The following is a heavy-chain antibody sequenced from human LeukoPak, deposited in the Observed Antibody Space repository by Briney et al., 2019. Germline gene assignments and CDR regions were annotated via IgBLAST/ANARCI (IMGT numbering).Heavy chain of an antibody. J-gene: IGHJ6*02. Sequence: KVGESLKISCKGSGYSFTSYWIGWVRQMPGKGLEWMGIIYPGDSDTRYSPSFQGQVTISAGKSISTAYLQWSSLKASDTAMYYCARLFPDYYYGMDVWGQGTTVTVSS. CDR1: GYSFTSYW. CDR2: IYPGDSDT. CDR3: ARLFPDYYYGMDV. V-gene: IGHV5-51*01.